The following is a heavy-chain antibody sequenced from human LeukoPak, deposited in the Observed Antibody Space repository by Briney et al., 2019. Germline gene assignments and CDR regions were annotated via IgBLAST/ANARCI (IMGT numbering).Heavy chain of an antibody. CDR2: ISYDGSNK. D-gene: IGHD1-26*01. CDR3: TRDGGSFCDFDY. V-gene: IGHV3-30-3*01. J-gene: IGHJ4*02. Sequence: GGSLILCCAAAGFTFSSYAMHGGRPAPGKGLEGVAVISYDGSNKYYADSVKGRFTISRDNSKNTLYLQLNSLRAEDTAVYYCTRDGGSFCDFDYWGQGALVTVSS. CDR1: GFTFSSYA.